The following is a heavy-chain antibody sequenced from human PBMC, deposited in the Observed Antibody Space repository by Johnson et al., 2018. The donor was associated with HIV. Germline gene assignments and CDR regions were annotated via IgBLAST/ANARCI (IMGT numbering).Heavy chain of an antibody. CDR1: GFTFSDYY. CDR3: AKSAPGYDSSGYRNAFDI. Sequence: QVQLVESGGGLVKPGGSLRLSCVASGFTFSDYYMSWIRQAPGKGLEWVAFLRYDGSIKYYLDSVKGRFTISRDNSKNTLYLQMNSLRAEDTAVYYCAKSAPGYDSSGYRNAFDIWGKGTMVTVSS. D-gene: IGHD3-22*01. V-gene: IGHV3-30*02. CDR2: LRYDGSIK. J-gene: IGHJ3*02.